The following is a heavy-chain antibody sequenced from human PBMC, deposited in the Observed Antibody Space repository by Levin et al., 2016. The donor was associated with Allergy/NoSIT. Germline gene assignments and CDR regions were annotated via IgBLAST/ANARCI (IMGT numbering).Heavy chain of an antibody. Sequence: GESLKISCAASGFTISDHYMDWVRQAPGQGLEWVARIRNKVDGNIINYAASVKGRFTISRDDSKSIAYLQMNSLKTEDTAVYYCTRVTVTIGPQYYGMDVWGQGTTVTVSS. J-gene: IGHJ6*02. CDR3: TRVTVTIGPQYYGMDV. CDR1: GFTISDHY. D-gene: IGHD4-17*01. CDR2: IRNKVDGNII. V-gene: IGHV3-72*01.